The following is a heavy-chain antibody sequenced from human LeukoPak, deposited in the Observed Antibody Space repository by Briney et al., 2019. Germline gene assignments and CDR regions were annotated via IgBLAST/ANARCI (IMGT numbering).Heavy chain of an antibody. Sequence: PGGSLRLSCAASTFTFSSSAMSWVRQAPGKGLEWVSAISGGGGSTYYADSVKGRFTISRDNSKNTLYLQMNSLRAEDTAVYYCATGMENYDGSGYYSHFQHWGQGTLVTVSS. CDR3: ATGMENYDGSGYYSHFQH. D-gene: IGHD3-22*01. CDR2: ISGGGGST. V-gene: IGHV3-23*01. CDR1: TFTFSSSA. J-gene: IGHJ1*01.